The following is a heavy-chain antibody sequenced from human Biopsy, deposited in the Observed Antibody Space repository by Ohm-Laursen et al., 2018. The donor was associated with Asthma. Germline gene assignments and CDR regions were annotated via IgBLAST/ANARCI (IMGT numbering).Heavy chain of an antibody. Sequence: SLRLSCSASGFTFSSYAMHWVRQAPGKGLEWVAVISYDGSNKYYADSVKGRFTISRDNSKNALYLQMNSLRAEDTAVYYCASQSSGPDFWSGYYYFDYWGQGTLVTVSS. V-gene: IGHV3-30-3*01. J-gene: IGHJ4*02. CDR2: ISYDGSNK. CDR1: GFTFSSYA. CDR3: ASQSSGPDFWSGYYYFDY. D-gene: IGHD3-3*01.